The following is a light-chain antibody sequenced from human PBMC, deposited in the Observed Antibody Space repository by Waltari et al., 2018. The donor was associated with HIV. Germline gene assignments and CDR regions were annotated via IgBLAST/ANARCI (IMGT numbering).Light chain of an antibody. CDR3: CSYAGSSPVL. Sequence: QSALTQPASVSGSPGQSITISCTGTSSDVGSYHLVSWYHHHPGKAPKLMIYEGSKRPSGVYNRFSGSKSGSTASLTISGRQAEDEAGYYCCSYAGSSPVLVGGGTKLTVL. CDR2: EGS. J-gene: IGLJ2*01. V-gene: IGLV2-23*01. CDR1: SSDVGSYHL.